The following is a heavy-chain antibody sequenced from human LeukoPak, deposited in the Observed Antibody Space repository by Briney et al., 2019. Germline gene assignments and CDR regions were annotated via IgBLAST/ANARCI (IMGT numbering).Heavy chain of an antibody. V-gene: IGHV4-34*01. CDR3: ARWLQFLAFDI. CDR2: VNYSGST. J-gene: IGHJ3*02. D-gene: IGHD5-24*01. Sequence: PSETLSLTCAVSGGSFSDFYWNWIRQPPGKGLEWIGEVNYSGSTDYNPSLKSRVIISVDTSKNQFSLKLSSVTAADTAVYYCARWLQFLAFDIWGQGTMVTVSS. CDR1: GGSFSDFY.